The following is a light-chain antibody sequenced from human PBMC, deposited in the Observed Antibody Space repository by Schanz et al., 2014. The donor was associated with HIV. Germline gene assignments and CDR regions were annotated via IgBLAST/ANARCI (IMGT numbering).Light chain of an antibody. CDR3: QHYGTSPLFT. CDR1: QSLNSNY. V-gene: IGKV3-20*01. J-gene: IGKJ3*01. CDR2: GAS. Sequence: EIVLTQSPGTLSLSAGERATLSCRASQSLNSNYFAWYQQKPGQAPRLLIYGASSRATGIPDRFSGSGSGTDFTLTISRVEPEDFAVYYCQHYGTSPLFTFGPGTTVDFK.